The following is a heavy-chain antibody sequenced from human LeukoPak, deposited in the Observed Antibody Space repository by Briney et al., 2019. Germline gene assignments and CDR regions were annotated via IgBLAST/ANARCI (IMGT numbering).Heavy chain of an antibody. D-gene: IGHD2-2*01. CDR2: TYYRSTWYN. V-gene: IGHV6-1*01. Sequence: SQTLSLTCAISEDSVSNKNTAWNWIRQSPSRGLEWLGRTYYRSTWYNDYAVSVRGRITVNPDTSKNQFSLHLNSVTPEDTAVYYCARRLTQYDCFDPWGQGILVTVSS. CDR1: EDSVSNKNTA. CDR3: ARRLTQYDCFDP. J-gene: IGHJ5*02.